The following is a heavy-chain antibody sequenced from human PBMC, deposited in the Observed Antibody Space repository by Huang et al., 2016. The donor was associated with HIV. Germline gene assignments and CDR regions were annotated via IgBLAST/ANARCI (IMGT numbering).Heavy chain of an antibody. J-gene: IGHJ4*02. D-gene: IGHD2-15*01. CDR1: GFSLNTSGVG. CDR3: AHIGDIFAAYSPEYFDY. CDR2: IYWDDDK. Sequence: QITLKESGPTLVKPTQTLTLACTFSGFSLNTSGVGVAWIRPPPGKALEWLALIYWDDDKRYRPSRKSRLTISKDPSNNQVVLTMTNMDPVDTASYFCAHIGDIFAAYSPEYFDYWGQGALVTVSS. V-gene: IGHV2-5*02.